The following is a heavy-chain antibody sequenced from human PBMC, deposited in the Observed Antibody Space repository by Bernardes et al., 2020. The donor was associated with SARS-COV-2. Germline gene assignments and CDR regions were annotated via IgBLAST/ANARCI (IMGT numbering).Heavy chain of an antibody. Sequence: SVKVSCKASGFTFSSSAMQWVRQARGQRLEWIAWIVVGSGNTNYAQKFQERVTITRDMSTSTAYMELSSLRSEDTAIYYCAANRRVPLEYYYYYGMDVWGQGTTVTVSS. CDR2: IVVGSGNT. J-gene: IGHJ6*02. V-gene: IGHV1-58*02. D-gene: IGHD3-10*01. CDR1: GFTFSSSA. CDR3: AANRRVPLEYYYYYGMDV.